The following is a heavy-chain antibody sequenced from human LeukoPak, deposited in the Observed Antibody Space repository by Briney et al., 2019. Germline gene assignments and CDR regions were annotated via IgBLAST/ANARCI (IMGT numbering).Heavy chain of an antibody. CDR1: GFTFSSYS. Sequence: GGSLRLSCAASGFTFSSYSMNWVRQAPGKGLEWVSYISSSSSTIHYADSVKGRFTISRDNARNSLYLQMNSLRAEDTAVYYCARDQGGVGYWGQGTLVTVSS. CDR2: ISSSSSTI. D-gene: IGHD3-16*01. J-gene: IGHJ4*02. CDR3: ARDQGGVGY. V-gene: IGHV3-48*01.